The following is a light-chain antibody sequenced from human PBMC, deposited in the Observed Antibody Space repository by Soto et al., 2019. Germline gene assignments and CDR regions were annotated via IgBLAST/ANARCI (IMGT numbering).Light chain of an antibody. CDR3: QQYDDWPPYT. J-gene: IGKJ2*01. CDR2: GAS. V-gene: IGKV3-15*01. Sequence: EIVMTQSPATLSVSPGERATLSCRASQSISSNLAWYQQKPGQAPRLLIYGASTRVTGIPARFSASGSGTEFTLTISSLQSEDFAVYYCQQYDDWPPYTFGQGTKLEIK. CDR1: QSISSN.